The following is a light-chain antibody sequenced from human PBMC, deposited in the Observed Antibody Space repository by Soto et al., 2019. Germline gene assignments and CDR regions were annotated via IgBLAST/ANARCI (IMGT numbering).Light chain of an antibody. CDR3: SSSIRTTTLFV. V-gene: IGLV2-14*01. CDR1: SSDVGGFNF. J-gene: IGLJ1*01. Sequence: QSALTQPASVSGSPGQSITISCTGTSSDVGGFNFVSWFQRHPGKAPKLILYEVTNRPSGISDRFSGSKSGNTASLTISGLQAEDEADYFCSSSIRTTTLFVFGTGTKLTVL. CDR2: EVT.